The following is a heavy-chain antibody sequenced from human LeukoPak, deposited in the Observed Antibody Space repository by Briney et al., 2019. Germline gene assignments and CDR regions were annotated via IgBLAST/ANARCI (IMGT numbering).Heavy chain of an antibody. CDR3: ARTPQIIESSDFDY. CDR1: GYTFTSYD. Sequence: ASVKVSCKASGYTFTSYDINWVRQATGQGLEWMGWMNPSSGNTGYAQKFQGRVTITRNTSISTAYMELSSLRSEDTAVYYCARTPQIIESSDFDYWGQGTLVTVSS. J-gene: IGHJ4*02. CDR2: MNPSSGNT. V-gene: IGHV1-8*03.